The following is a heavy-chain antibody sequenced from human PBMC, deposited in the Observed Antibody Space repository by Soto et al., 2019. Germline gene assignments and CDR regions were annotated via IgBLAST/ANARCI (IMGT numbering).Heavy chain of an antibody. CDR3: AKDHFIAVAGGYFDY. V-gene: IGHV3-23*01. Sequence: GGSLRLSCAASGFTFSSYAMSWVRQAPGKGLEWVSAISGSGGSTYYADSVKGRFTISRDNSKNTLYLQMNSLRAEDTAVYYCAKDHFIAVAGGYFDYWGQGTLVTVSS. CDR1: GFTFSSYA. D-gene: IGHD6-19*01. J-gene: IGHJ4*02. CDR2: ISGSGGST.